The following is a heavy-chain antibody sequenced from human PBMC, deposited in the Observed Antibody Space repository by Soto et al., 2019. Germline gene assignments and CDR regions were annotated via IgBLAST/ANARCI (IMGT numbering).Heavy chain of an antibody. CDR2: IIPIFGTA. CDR3: ARDSRDGYNWDY. D-gene: IGHD5-12*01. CDR1: GGTFSSYA. Sequence: GASVKVSCKASGGTFSSYAISWVRQAPGQGLEWMGGIIPIFGTANYAQKFQGRVTITADESTSTAYMELSSLRSEDTAVYYCARDSRDGYNWDYWGQGTLVTVSS. V-gene: IGHV1-69*13. J-gene: IGHJ4*02.